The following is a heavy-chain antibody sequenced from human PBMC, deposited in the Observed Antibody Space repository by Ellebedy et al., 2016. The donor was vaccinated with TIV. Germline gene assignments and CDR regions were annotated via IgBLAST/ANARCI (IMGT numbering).Heavy chain of an antibody. CDR3: AREGYSGSAGFDY. CDR1: GFTFSSYG. V-gene: IGHV3-33*01. CDR2: IWYDGSNK. D-gene: IGHD6-6*01. J-gene: IGHJ4*02. Sequence: GESLKISCAASGFTFSSYGMHWVRQAPGKGLEWVAVIWYDGSNKYYADSVKGRFTISRDNSKNTLYLQMNSLRAEDTAVYYCAREGYSGSAGFDYWGQGTLVTVSS.